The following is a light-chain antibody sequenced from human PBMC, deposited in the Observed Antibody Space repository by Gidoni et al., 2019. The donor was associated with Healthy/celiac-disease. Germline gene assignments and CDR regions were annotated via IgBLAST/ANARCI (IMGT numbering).Light chain of an antibody. CDR3: QQSYSTPRT. J-gene: IGKJ3*01. CDR2: AAS. V-gene: IGKV1-39*01. CDR1: QSISSY. Sequence: DIQMTQSPSSLSASVGDRVTITCRASQSISSYLNWYQQKPGKAPKLLIYAASSLQSGVPSRFSGSGSGTDFTLTISSLQPEDFATYYCQQSYSTPRTCGPXTKVDIK.